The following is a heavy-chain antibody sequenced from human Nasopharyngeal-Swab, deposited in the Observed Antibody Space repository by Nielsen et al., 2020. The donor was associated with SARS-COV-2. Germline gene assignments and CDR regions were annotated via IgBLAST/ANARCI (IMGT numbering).Heavy chain of an antibody. V-gene: IGHV3-9*01. D-gene: IGHD3-16*01. Sequence: GGSLRLSCAASGFTFDDYAMHWVRQAPGKGLEWVSGISWNSGSIGYADSVKGRFTISRDNAKNSLYLQMNSLRAEDTALYYCAKAPYYDYVWGSYSDYWDQGTLVTVSS. CDR3: AKAPYYDYVWGSYSDY. CDR2: ISWNSGSI. J-gene: IGHJ4*02. CDR1: GFTFDDYA.